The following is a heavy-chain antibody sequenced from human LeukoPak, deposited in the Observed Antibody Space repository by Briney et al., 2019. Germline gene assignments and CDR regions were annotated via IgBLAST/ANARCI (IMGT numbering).Heavy chain of an antibody. CDR3: AREYSTSLDS. V-gene: IGHV4-59*01. D-gene: IGHD6-13*01. Sequence: SETLSLTFTVSGGSITSYYWSWLRQPPGKGLEWIGYNYYSGSTNYNPSLKSRVTMSVDTSKNQFSLKLNSVTAADTAVYYCAREYSTSLDSWGQGTLVTVSS. J-gene: IGHJ4*02. CDR2: NYYSGST. CDR1: GGSITSYY.